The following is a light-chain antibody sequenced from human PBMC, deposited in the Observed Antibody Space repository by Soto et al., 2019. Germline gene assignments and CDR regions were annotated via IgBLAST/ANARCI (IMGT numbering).Light chain of an antibody. CDR3: ISYTTSSTRV. Sequence: QSALTQPASVSGSPGQSIAISCTGSSSDVGIYNYVSWYQQHPGKVPKLIIYEVTNRPSGVSNRFSGSKSGNTASLTISGLQAEDEADYYCISYTTSSTRVFGPGTKLTVL. CDR2: EVT. J-gene: IGLJ1*01. CDR1: SSDVGIYNY. V-gene: IGLV2-14*01.